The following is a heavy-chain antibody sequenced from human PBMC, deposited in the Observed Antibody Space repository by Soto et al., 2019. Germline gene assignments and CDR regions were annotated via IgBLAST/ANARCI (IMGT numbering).Heavy chain of an antibody. J-gene: IGHJ4*02. CDR1: GGSTSSGGYS. V-gene: IGHV4-30-2*01. D-gene: IGHD3-3*01. CDR3: ARTGGPIWSGSYRDS. Sequence: SETLSLTCAVSGGSTSSGGYSWSWIRQPPGKGLEWIGYIYHSGSTYYNPSLKSRVTISVDRSKNQFSLKLSSVTAADTAVYYCARTGGPIWSGSYRDSWGQGTLVTVS. CDR2: IYHSGST.